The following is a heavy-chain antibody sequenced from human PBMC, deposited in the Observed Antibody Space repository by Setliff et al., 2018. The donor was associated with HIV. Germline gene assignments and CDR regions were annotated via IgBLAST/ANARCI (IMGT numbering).Heavy chain of an antibody. CDR3: AKGVKYLGP. V-gene: IGHV3-53*01. Sequence: GGSLRLSCAASGFTFSNNYLTWVRQAPGKGLEWVAVMNSDGTTYYGDSVQGRFTISRDNSINIVYLHMNSLIAEDTAVYYCAKGVKYLGPWGQGTLVTVSS. D-gene: IGHD2-2*02. CDR2: MNSDGTT. CDR1: GFTFSNNY. J-gene: IGHJ5*02.